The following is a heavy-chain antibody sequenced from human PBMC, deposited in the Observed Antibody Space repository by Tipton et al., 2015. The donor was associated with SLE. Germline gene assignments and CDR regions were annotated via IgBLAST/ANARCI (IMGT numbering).Heavy chain of an antibody. J-gene: IGHJ3*02. D-gene: IGHD5/OR15-5a*01. Sequence: SLRLSCAASGFTFSTYSLHWVRQAPGKGLVWVSRINSDGSSTSYADSVKGRFTISRDNAKNTLYLQMNSLRAEDTAVYYCARGSVGGPDAFDIWGQGTMVTVSS. CDR3: ARGSVGGPDAFDI. CDR1: GFTFSTYS. V-gene: IGHV3-74*01. CDR2: INSDGSST.